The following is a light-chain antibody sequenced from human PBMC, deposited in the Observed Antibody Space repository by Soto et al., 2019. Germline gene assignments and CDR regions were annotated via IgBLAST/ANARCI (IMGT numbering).Light chain of an antibody. CDR1: SSDIGGYNY. CDR2: EVS. Sequence: QSALTQPASVSGSPGQSITSSCTGTSSDIGGYNYVSWYQQHPGNPPKLMIYEVSNRPSGVSNRFSGSKSGNTASLTISGLQAEDEADYYCSSHTTSNTQVFGGGTKLTVL. J-gene: IGLJ3*02. CDR3: SSHTTSNTQV. V-gene: IGLV2-14*01.